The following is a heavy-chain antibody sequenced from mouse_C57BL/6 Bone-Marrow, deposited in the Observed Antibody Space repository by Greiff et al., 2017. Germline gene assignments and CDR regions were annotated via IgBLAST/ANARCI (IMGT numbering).Heavy chain of an antibody. CDR3: TRCYDYGGAWFAY. Sequence: QVQLKQSGAELVRPGASVTLSCKASGYTFTDYEMHWVKQTPVHGLEWIGAIDPASGGTASNQKLKGKAILTADKSSSTAYMELRILTSVDTDVYDCTRCYDYGGAWFAYWGQGTLVTVSA. V-gene: IGHV1-15*01. CDR1: GYTFTDYE. CDR2: IDPASGGT. D-gene: IGHD2-4*01. J-gene: IGHJ3*01.